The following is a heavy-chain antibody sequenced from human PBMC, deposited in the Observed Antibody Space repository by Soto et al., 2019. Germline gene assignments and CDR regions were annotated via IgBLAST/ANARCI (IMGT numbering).Heavy chain of an antibody. CDR3: ARGLASGDY. Sequence: QVQLVQSGPEVKEPGASVKISCKASGYTFTNFYIHWVRQAPGQGLEWMGIVNPNGGSTNYAQNLKGRITISRDTSTSTVYMDLSILRSEDTAVYYCARGLASGDYWGQGTLVTVSS. J-gene: IGHJ4*02. D-gene: IGHD6-6*01. V-gene: IGHV1-46*03. CDR1: GYTFTNFY. CDR2: VNPNGGST.